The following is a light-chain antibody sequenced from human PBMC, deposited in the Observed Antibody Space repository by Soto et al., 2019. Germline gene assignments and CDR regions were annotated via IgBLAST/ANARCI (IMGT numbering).Light chain of an antibody. Sequence: DIQVTQSPSTLSASVGHRVTITCRASQSIGIWLAWYQQKPGKAPNLLVYKASTLQSGVPSRFSGSGSGTEFALTISSLQPDDFATYYCQQYSSFPLTFGGGTKVEIK. V-gene: IGKV1-5*03. CDR3: QQYSSFPLT. J-gene: IGKJ4*01. CDR2: KAS. CDR1: QSIGIW.